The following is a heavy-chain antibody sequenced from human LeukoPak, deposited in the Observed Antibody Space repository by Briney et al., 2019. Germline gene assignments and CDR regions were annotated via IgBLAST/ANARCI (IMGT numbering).Heavy chain of an antibody. J-gene: IGHJ4*02. D-gene: IGHD1-26*01. CDR2: IYYSGST. CDR3: ARAPASGSYGYYFDY. V-gene: IGHV4-59*01. Sequence: PSETLSLTCTVSGGSISSYYWSWIRQPPGKGLEWIGYIYYSGSTNYNPSLKSRVTISVDTSKNQFSLKLSSVTAADTAVYYCARAPASGSYGYYFDYWGQGTLVTVSS. CDR1: GGSISSYY.